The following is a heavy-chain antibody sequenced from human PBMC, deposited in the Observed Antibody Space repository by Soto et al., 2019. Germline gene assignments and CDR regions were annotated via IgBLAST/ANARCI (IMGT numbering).Heavy chain of an antibody. Sequence: QVQLQESGPGLVKPSETLSLTCTVSGGSISSYYWSWIRQPPGKGLEWIGYTYYSGSTNYNPSLKSRVTISVDTSKNQFSLKLSSVTAADTAVYYCARRYGKNAFDIWGQGTMVTVSS. D-gene: IGHD5-18*01. V-gene: IGHV4-59*01. CDR3: ARRYGKNAFDI. CDR2: TYYSGST. CDR1: GGSISSYY. J-gene: IGHJ3*02.